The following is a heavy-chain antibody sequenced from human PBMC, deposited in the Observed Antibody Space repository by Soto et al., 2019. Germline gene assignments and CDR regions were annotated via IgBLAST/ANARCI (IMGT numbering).Heavy chain of an antibody. V-gene: IGHV1-46*03. J-gene: IGHJ5*02. D-gene: IGHD6-13*01. CDR3: ARGGIAAAGGGFDP. CDR1: GYTFTSYY. Sequence: QVQLVQSGAEVKKPGASVKVSCKASGYTFTSYYMHWVRQAPGQGLEWMGIINPSGGSTSYAQKFQGRVPKARGTATSEVYRGRRGGRAEDSAVYCGARGGIAAAGGGFDPWGQGTLVTVSS. CDR2: INPSGGST.